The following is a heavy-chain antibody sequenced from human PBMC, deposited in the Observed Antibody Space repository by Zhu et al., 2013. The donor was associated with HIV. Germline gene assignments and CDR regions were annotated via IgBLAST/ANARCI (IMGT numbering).Heavy chain of an antibody. CDR3: ARDPKGYDSSGYYDAFDI. Sequence: QVQLVQSGAEVKKPGASVKVSCKASGYTFTAYYLHWVRQAPGQGLEWMGWINPSGGSTSYAQKFQGRVTMTRDTSTSTVYMELSSLRSEDTAVYYCARDPKGYDSSGYYDAFDIWGQGTMVTVSS. CDR1: GYTFTAYY. V-gene: IGHV1-46*01. J-gene: IGHJ3*02. D-gene: IGHD3-22*01. CDR2: INPSGGST.